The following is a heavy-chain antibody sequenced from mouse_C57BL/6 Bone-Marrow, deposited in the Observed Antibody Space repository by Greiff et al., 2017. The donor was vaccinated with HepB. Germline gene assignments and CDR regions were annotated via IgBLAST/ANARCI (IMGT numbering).Heavy chain of an antibody. CDR3: ALLYKFAY. CDR2: IYPRSGNT. CDR1: GYTFTSYG. V-gene: IGHV1-81*01. D-gene: IGHD2-12*01. Sequence: QVQLQQSGAELARPGASVKLSCKASGYTFTSYGISWVKQRTGQGLEWIGEIYPRSGNTYYNEKFKGKATLTADKSSSTAYMELRSLTSEDSAVYYCALLYKFAYWGQGTLVTVSA. J-gene: IGHJ3*01.